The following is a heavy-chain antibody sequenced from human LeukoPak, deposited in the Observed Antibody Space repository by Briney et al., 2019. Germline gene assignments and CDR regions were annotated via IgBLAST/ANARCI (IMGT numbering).Heavy chain of an antibody. CDR1: GFTFSSYW. Sequence: GGSLRLSCAASGFTFSSYWMSWVRQAPGKGLEWLSYITSDSNTIYYADSVKGRFTISRDNAKNSLYLQMNSLRAEDTAIYYCARGSSGRDFDYWGQGTLVTVSS. J-gene: IGHJ4*02. V-gene: IGHV3-48*01. CDR2: ITSDSNTI. CDR3: ARGSSGRDFDY. D-gene: IGHD6-19*01.